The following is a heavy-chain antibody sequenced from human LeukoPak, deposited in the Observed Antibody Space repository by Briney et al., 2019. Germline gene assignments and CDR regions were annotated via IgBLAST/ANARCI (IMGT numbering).Heavy chain of an antibody. J-gene: IGHJ6*02. CDR3: ATAPILRGEGGEHYKYGMDV. Sequence: PSETLSLTCAVSAGSISSGNWWRWVRPAPGKGLEWIGEIYHNGTPNYSPSLKSRVTISADTFKNHFSLKLPSVTAADTAVYYCATAPILRGEGGEHYKYGMDVWGQGTTVIVSS. CDR2: IYHNGTP. V-gene: IGHV4/OR15-8*01. CDR1: AGSISSGNW. D-gene: IGHD2-2*02.